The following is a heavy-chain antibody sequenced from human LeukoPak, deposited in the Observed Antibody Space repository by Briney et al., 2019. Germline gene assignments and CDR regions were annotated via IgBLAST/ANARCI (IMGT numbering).Heavy chain of an antibody. CDR3: ARQGGSYPFDY. V-gene: IGHV3-23*01. CDR2: FNGGGWYS. D-gene: IGHD1-26*01. J-gene: IGHJ4*02. CDR1: GFSLSNYA. Sequence: GGSLRLSCAASGFSLSNYAMGWVRQAPGKGLEWLSVFNGGGWYSNHADSVKGRFTMSRDTSKNTVYLQMDSLRVEDTAVYYCARQGGSYPFDYWGQGTLVTVSS.